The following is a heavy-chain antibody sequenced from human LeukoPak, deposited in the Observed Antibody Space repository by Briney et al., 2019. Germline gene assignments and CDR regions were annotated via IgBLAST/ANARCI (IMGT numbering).Heavy chain of an antibody. J-gene: IGHJ4*02. CDR1: GGSISSYY. Sequence: PSETLSLTXTVSGGSISSYYWSWIRQPAGKGLEWIGRIYTSGSTNYNPSLKSRVTMSVDTSKNQFSLKLSSVTAADTAVYYCAREKFYYDSSGYYPIDYWGQGTLVTVSS. CDR2: IYTSGST. V-gene: IGHV4-4*07. D-gene: IGHD3-22*01. CDR3: AREKFYYDSSGYYPIDY.